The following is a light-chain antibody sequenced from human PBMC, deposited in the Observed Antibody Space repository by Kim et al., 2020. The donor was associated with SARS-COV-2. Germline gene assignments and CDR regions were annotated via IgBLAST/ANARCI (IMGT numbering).Light chain of an antibody. CDR3: QQYGSSPWT. V-gene: IGKV3-20*01. CDR2: GAS. Sequence: PGERATLSSKARQSGSSNDFGGYQKKPGQAPRLLIFGASGRATDIPDRFSGSGSGTDFTLTISRLEPEDFAVYYCQQYGSSPWTFGQGTKVDIK. CDR1: QSGSSND. J-gene: IGKJ1*01.